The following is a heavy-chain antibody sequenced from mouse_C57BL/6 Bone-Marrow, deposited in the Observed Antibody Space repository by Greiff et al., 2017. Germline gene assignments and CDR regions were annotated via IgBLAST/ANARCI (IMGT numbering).Heavy chain of an antibody. J-gene: IGHJ4*01. CDR1: GYTFTSYW. V-gene: IGHV1-64*01. Sequence: QVQLQQPGAELVKPGASVKLSCKASGYTFTSYWMHWVKQRPGQGLEWIGMIHPNSGSTNYNEKFKSNATLTVDKSSSTAYMQLSSLTSEDSAVYYCASRRCYAMDYWGQGTSVTVSS. CDR2: IHPNSGST. CDR3: ASRRCYAMDY.